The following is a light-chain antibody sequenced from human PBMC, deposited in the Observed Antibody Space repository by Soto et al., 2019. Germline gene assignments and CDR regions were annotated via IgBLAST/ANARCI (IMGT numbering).Light chain of an antibody. Sequence: DIQMTQSPSSLSASVGDRVTITCRASQSISSYLNWYQQKPGKAPKLLIYAASSLQRGVPSTFSGSGSGTDFTLTIISLQPADFATYYCQQSYRPPFTFGPGTTVDIK. J-gene: IGKJ3*01. V-gene: IGKV1-39*01. CDR3: QQSYRPPFT. CDR1: QSISSY. CDR2: AAS.